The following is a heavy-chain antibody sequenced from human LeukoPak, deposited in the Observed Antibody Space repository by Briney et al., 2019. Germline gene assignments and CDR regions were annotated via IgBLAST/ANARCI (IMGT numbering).Heavy chain of an antibody. Sequence: GGSLRLSCAASGFTFSSYSMNWVRQAPGKGLEWVSSISSSRSYIYYADSVKGRFTISRDNAKNSLYLQMNSLRAEDTAVYYCARDDSGDGYNWGQGTLVTVSS. J-gene: IGHJ4*02. CDR1: GFTFSSYS. CDR3: ARDDSGDGYN. CDR2: ISSSRSYI. V-gene: IGHV3-21*01. D-gene: IGHD5-24*01.